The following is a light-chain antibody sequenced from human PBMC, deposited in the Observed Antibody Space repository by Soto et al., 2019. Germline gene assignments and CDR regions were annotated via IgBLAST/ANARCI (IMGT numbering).Light chain of an antibody. J-gene: IGLJ3*02. V-gene: IGLV1-40*01. Sequence: QPVLTQPPSVSGAPGQTVTISCTGSSSNIGAGYDVHWYQQLPGTAPKLLISSNNNRPSGVPDRFSASKSGTSASLAITGLQAEDEAEYYCQSYGSTAWVFGGGTKLTVL. CDR3: QSYGSTAWV. CDR2: SNN. CDR1: SSNIGAGYD.